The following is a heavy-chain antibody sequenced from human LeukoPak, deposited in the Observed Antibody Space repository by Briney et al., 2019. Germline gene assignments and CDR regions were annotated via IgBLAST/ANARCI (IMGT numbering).Heavy chain of an antibody. D-gene: IGHD3-22*01. V-gene: IGHV3-20*04. CDR1: GFTFDDYD. CDR2: INWNGGST. Sequence: PGGSLRLSWAASGFTFDDYDMSWVRQAPGKGLEWVSGINWNGGSTGYADSVKGRFTISRDNAKNSLNLQMNSLRAEDTALYYCARDLPYTKKGITMIVVVITGFDYWGQGTLVTVSS. J-gene: IGHJ4*02. CDR3: ARDLPYTKKGITMIVVVITGFDY.